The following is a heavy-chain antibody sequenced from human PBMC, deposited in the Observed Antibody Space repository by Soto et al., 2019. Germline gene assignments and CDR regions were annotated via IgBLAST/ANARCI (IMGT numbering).Heavy chain of an antibody. Sequence: SVKVSCKASGYTFTSYYMHWVRQAPGQGREWMGIINPSGGSKSYAQKFQGRVTMTRDTSTSTVYMELSSLRSEDTAVYYCARDIVPGSWFHGGYVGGYWGQGTLVTVSS. D-gene: IGHD5-12*01. CDR1: GYTFTSYY. CDR3: ARDIVPGSWFHGGYVGGY. J-gene: IGHJ4*02. V-gene: IGHV1-46*01. CDR2: INPSGGSK.